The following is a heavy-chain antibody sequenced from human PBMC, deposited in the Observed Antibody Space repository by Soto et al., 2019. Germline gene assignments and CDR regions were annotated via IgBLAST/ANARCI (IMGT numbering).Heavy chain of an antibody. CDR2: TYYTGIT. Sequence: TPGLSCKVSGDAITSGGYSWSWIRQTPVKGLEWIGYTYYTGITYYNPSLKGRVTISLDTYGSHFSLSLTSVTAADTAIYYCARGGSTWYGDNWLDPWGQGTLVPVS. CDR3: ARGGSTWYGDNWLDP. J-gene: IGHJ5*02. V-gene: IGHV4-31*03. D-gene: IGHD6-13*01. CDR1: GDAITSGGYS.